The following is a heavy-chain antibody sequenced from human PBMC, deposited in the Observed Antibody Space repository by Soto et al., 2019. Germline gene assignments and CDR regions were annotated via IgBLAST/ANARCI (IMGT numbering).Heavy chain of an antibody. D-gene: IGHD4-17*01. CDR1: GYTFTSYD. J-gene: IGHJ6*03. CDR3: ARGGMRARHQNRDYGDYVGGYYYYYMDV. V-gene: IGHV1-8*01. Sequence: ASVKVSCKASGYTFTSYDINWVRQATGQGLEWMGWMNPNSGNTGYAQKFQGRVTMTRNTSISTAYMELSSLRSEDTAVYYCARGGMRARHQNRDYGDYVGGYYYYYMDVWGKGTTVTVSS. CDR2: MNPNSGNT.